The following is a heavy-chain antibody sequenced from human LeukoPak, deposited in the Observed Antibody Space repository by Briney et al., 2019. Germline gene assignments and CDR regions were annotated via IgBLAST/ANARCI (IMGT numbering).Heavy chain of an antibody. Sequence: SETLSLTCAVYGGSFSGYYWSWIRQPPGKGLEWIGEINHSGSTNYNPSLKSRVTISVDTSKNQFSLKLSSVTAADTAVYYCARVCGAPAFYYYGIDVWGQGTTVTASS. CDR3: ARVCGAPAFYYYGIDV. J-gene: IGHJ6*02. V-gene: IGHV4-34*01. CDR1: GGSFSGYY. D-gene: IGHD3-3*01. CDR2: INHSGST.